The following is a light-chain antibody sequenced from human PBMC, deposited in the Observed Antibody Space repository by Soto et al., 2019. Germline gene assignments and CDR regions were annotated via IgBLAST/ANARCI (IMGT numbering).Light chain of an antibody. CDR1: SSDVGGYNY. J-gene: IGLJ1*01. Sequence: QSALTQPPSASGSPGQSVTTSCTGTSSDVGGYNYVSWYQQHPGKAPKLMIYEVSKRPSGVPDRFSGSKSGNTASLTVSGLQAEDEADYYCSSYAGSNNYVFGTGTKVNVL. CDR3: SSYAGSNNYV. CDR2: EVS. V-gene: IGLV2-8*01.